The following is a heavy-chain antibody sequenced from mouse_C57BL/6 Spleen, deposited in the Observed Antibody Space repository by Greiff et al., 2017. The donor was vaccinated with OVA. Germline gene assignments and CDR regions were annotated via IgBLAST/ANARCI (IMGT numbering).Heavy chain of an antibody. J-gene: IGHJ4*01. CDR2: ISSGGSYT. V-gene: IGHV5-6*01. CDR3: ARQDGYYAMDY. D-gene: IGHD2-3*01. Sequence: VHVKQSGGDLVKPGGSLKLSCAASGFTFSSYGMSWVRQTPDKRLEWVATISSGGSYTYYPDSVKGRFTISRDNAKNTLYLQMSSLKSEDTAMYYCARQDGYYAMDYWGQGTSVTVSS. CDR1: GFTFSSYG.